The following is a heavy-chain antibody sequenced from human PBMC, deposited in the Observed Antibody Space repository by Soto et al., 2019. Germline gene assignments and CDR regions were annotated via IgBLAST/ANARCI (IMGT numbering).Heavy chain of an antibody. CDR1: GFTFSSYG. Sequence: QVQLVESGGGVVQPGRSLRLSCAASGFTFSSYGMHWVRQAPGKGLEWVAVISYDGSNKYYADSVKGRFTISRDNSKNTVYLQMNSLRVEDTAVYYCAKRSRTAIAARRDREWHGMDVWGQGTTVTVSS. CDR3: AKRSRTAIAARRDREWHGMDV. CDR2: ISYDGSNK. V-gene: IGHV3-30*18. J-gene: IGHJ6*02. D-gene: IGHD6-6*01.